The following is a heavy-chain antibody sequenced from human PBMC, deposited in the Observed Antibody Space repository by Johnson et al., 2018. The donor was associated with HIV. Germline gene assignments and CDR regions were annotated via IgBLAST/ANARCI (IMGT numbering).Heavy chain of an antibody. J-gene: IGHJ3*02. Sequence: VQLVESGGGLVQPGRSLRLSCAASRFSFDDYAMHWVLQAPGKGLELVSVIYSGGRTHYADSVKGRFVISRDKSKNTLYLQMNSLRAEDTAVYYCAREPHSAGWGAFDIWGQGTMVTVSS. CDR3: AREPHSAGWGAFDI. V-gene: IGHV3-66*02. CDR2: IYSGGRT. D-gene: IGHD6-25*01. CDR1: RFSFDDYA.